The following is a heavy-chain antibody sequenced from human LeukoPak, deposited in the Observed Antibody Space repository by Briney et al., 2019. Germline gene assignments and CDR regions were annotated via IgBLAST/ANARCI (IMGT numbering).Heavy chain of an antibody. D-gene: IGHD3-9*01. CDR1: GYSFTSYW. J-gene: IGHJ6*02. V-gene: IGHV5-51*01. CDR2: IYPGDSDT. Sequence: GESLKISCKGSGYSFTSYWIGWVRQMPGKGLEWMGIIYPGDSDTRYSPSFQGQVTISADKSISTAYLQWSSLKASDTAMYYCARHAANDILTDGGYYGMDVWGQGTTVTVSS. CDR3: ARHAANDILTDGGYYGMDV.